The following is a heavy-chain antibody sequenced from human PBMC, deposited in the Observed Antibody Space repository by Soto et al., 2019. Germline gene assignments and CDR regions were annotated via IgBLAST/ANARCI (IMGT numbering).Heavy chain of an antibody. D-gene: IGHD2-15*01. J-gene: IGHJ4*02. CDR3: ARDCTGGSCFCIY. CDR2: INTYNGNS. Sequence: ASVKDSCKASGYTLTNYAISWVRQAPGQGPEWMGWINTYNGNSNYAQKFQGRVTMTTDTSTNTAYMELRSLTSDDTAVYYCARDCTGGSCFCIYWGQGTLVTVSS. V-gene: IGHV1-18*01. CDR1: GYTLTNYA.